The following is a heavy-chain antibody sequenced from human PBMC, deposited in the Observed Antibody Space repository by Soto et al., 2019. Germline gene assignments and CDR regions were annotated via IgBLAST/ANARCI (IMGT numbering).Heavy chain of an antibody. Sequence: EVQLLESGGVLVQPGGSLRLSCAASGFTFSSYALSWVRQAPGKGLEWVSGISGDGATTYYTDSVKGRFTISRDSYTNTLYLQMNSLRAEDSAVYYCARDLTSSGRSTYLGYWGQGTLVTVSS. CDR2: ISGDGATT. V-gene: IGHV3-23*01. J-gene: IGHJ4*02. D-gene: IGHD6-19*01. CDR1: GFTFSSYA. CDR3: ARDLTSSGRSTYLGY.